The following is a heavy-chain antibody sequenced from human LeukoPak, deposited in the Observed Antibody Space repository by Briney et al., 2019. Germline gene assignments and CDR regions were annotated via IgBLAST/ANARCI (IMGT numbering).Heavy chain of an antibody. CDR2: IIPIFGTA. V-gene: IGHV1-69*13. CDR3: ARSLRYDSSGYYSSNFDY. D-gene: IGHD3-22*01. J-gene: IGHJ4*02. Sequence: SVKVSCKASGGTFSSYAISWVRQAPGQGLEWMGGIIPIFGTANYAQKSQGRVTITADESTSTAYMELSSLRSEDTAVYYCARSLRYDSSGYYSSNFDYWGQGTLVTVSS. CDR1: GGTFSSYA.